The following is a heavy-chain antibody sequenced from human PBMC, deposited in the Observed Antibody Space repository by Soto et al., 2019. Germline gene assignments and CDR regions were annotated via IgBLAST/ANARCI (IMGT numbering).Heavy chain of an antibody. Sequence: GGSLRLPCAASGFTFDDYAMHWVRQAPRKGLEWVSGISWSSGSIGYADSVKGRFTISRDNAKNSLYLQMNSLRAEDTALYYCAKDFEYSSSSGRFDYWGQGTLVPVSS. CDR1: GFTFDDYA. J-gene: IGHJ4*02. CDR2: ISWSSGSI. V-gene: IGHV3-9*01. D-gene: IGHD6-6*01. CDR3: AKDFEYSSSSGRFDY.